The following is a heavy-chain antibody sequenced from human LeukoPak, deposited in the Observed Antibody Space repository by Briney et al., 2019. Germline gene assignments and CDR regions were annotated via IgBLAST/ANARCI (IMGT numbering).Heavy chain of an antibody. J-gene: IGHJ4*02. V-gene: IGHV3-23*01. CDR3: AKDRRLAISWGYFDY. CDR2: IDGSGGST. D-gene: IGHD3-16*01. CDR1: GFTFSSNA. Sequence: GGSLRLSCAASGFTFSSNAMSWVRQAPGKGLEWVSSIDGSGGSTYYADSVTGRFTFSRDNSKNTLYLQMNSLRAEDTAVYYCAKDRRLAISWGYFDYWGQGTLVTVSS.